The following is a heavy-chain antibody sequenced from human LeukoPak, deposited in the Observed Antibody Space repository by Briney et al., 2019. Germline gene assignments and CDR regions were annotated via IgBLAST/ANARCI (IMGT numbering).Heavy chain of an antibody. Sequence: GGSLRVSCAVSGFSLTDYSMNWIRQAPGKGLEWVSSIGTRSRHIYYAESVKGRFTISRDNATNSVYLQMNSLGVEDTGVYYCAPRGAHGYWGQGTLVTVSS. CDR1: GFSLTDYS. CDR2: IGTRSRHI. D-gene: IGHD4/OR15-4a*01. CDR3: APRGAHGY. V-gene: IGHV3-21*01. J-gene: IGHJ4*02.